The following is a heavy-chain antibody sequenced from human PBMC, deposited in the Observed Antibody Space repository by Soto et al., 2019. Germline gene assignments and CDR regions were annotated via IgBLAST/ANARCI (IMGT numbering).Heavy chain of an antibody. CDR2: TYYRSKWRH. D-gene: IGHD3-16*01. V-gene: IGHV6-1*01. CDR3: ASGVAYSGFDF. J-gene: IGHJ4*02. Sequence: SQTLSLTCAISGDSVSSSTAAWNWIRSSPSRGLEWLGRTYYRSKWRHDYAVSVKSRITDNPDTSNNQFSLQLNSVTPDDTAVYYCASGVAYSGFDFWGQGTLVTVSS. CDR1: GDSVSSSTAA.